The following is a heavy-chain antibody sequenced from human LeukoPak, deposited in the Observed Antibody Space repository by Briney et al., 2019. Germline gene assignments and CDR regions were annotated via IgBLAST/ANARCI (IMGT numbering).Heavy chain of an antibody. CDR1: GYTFTGYY. CDR2: INPNSGGT. Sequence: ASVKVSCKASGYTFTGYYVHWVRQAPGQGLEWMGWINPNSGGTNYAQKFQGRVTMTRDTSISTAYMELSRLRSDDTAVYYCARFYDSYYYGMDVWGQGTTVTVSS. CDR3: ARFYDSYYYGMDV. J-gene: IGHJ6*01. V-gene: IGHV1-2*02. D-gene: IGHD4-17*01.